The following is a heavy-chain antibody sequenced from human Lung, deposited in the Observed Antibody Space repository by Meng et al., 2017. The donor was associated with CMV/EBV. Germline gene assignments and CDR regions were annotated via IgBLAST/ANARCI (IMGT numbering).Heavy chain of an antibody. V-gene: IGHV1-8*01. D-gene: IGHD2-15*01. Sequence: GEVKKPGDSVKVPCKASGYTFTSYDINWVRQATGQGLEWMGWMNPNSGNTGYAQKFQGRVTMTRNTSISTAYMELSSLRSEDTAVYYCARGYCSGGSCPVFDPWGQGTLVTVSS. CDR2: MNPNSGNT. CDR3: ARGYCSGGSCPVFDP. CDR1: GYTFTSYD. J-gene: IGHJ5*02.